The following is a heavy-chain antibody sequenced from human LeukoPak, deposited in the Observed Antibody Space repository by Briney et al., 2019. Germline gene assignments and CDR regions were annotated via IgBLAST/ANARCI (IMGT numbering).Heavy chain of an antibody. D-gene: IGHD2-2*01. CDR1: GFTFSSYA. CDR2: ISGCGGST. Sequence: SGGSLRLSCAASGFTFSSYAMSWVRQAPGKGLEWVSAISGCGGSTYYADSVKGRFTISRDNSKNTLYLQMNSLRAEDTAVYYCAKSSTSYIYYYYGMDVWGQGTTVTVSS. J-gene: IGHJ6*02. V-gene: IGHV3-23*01. CDR3: AKSSTSYIYYYYGMDV.